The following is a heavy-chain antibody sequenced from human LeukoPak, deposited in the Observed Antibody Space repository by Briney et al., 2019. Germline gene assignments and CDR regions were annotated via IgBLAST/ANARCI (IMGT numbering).Heavy chain of an antibody. V-gene: IGHV1-46*01. CDR3: ARVSKKVRGVIAYKWFDP. CDR2: INPSGGST. CDR1: GYTFTSYY. D-gene: IGHD3-10*01. Sequence: ASVKVSCKASGYTFTSYYMHWVRQAPGQGLEWMGIINPSGGSTSYAQKFQGRVTMTSDMSTSTVYLELSSLRSEDTAVYYCARVSKKVRGVIAYKWFDPWGQGTLVTVSS. J-gene: IGHJ5*02.